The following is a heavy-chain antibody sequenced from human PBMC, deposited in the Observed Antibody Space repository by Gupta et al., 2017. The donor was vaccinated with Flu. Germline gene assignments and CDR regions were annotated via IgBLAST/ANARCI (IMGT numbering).Heavy chain of an antibody. Sequence: QVQLVESGGGVVQPGRSLRLSCAASGFTFSSYGMHWVRQAPGKGLEWVAVIWYDGSNKYYADSVKGRFTISRDNSKNTLYLQMNSLRAEDTAVYYCARDIFSDTAMVPFDYWGQGTLVTVSS. CDR3: ARDIFSDTAMVPFDY. J-gene: IGHJ4*02. CDR2: IWYDGSNK. D-gene: IGHD5-18*01. V-gene: IGHV3-33*01. CDR1: GFTFSSYG.